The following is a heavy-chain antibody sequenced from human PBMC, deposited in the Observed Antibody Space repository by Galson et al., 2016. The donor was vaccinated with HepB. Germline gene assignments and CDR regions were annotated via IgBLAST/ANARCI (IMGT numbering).Heavy chain of an antibody. CDR3: ARHSRAESGWYLGFDY. CDR2: IYPVDSDT. D-gene: IGHD6-19*01. Sequence: QSGAEVKKPGESLKISCKGSGYRFPSHWIGWVRQRPGKGLEWMGIIYPVDSDTTYSPAFQGQVSMSVDKSTNSAYLQWSSLKASDTAMYYGARHSRAESGWYLGFDYWGQGTLVTVSS. V-gene: IGHV5-51*01. CDR1: GYRFPSHW. J-gene: IGHJ4*02.